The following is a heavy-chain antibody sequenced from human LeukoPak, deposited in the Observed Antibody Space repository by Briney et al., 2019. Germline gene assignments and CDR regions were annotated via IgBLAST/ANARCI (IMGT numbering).Heavy chain of an antibody. V-gene: IGHV3-33*01. CDR1: GFTFSSYG. Sequence: GGPLRLSCAASGFTFSSYGMHWVRQAPGKGLEWVAVIWYDGSNKYYGDSVKGRFTISRDNSKNTLYLQMNSLRAEDTAVYYCARETWAGTYYYMDVWGKGTTVTVSS. CDR2: IWYDGSNK. J-gene: IGHJ6*03. CDR3: ARETWAGTYYYMDV. D-gene: IGHD3-10*01.